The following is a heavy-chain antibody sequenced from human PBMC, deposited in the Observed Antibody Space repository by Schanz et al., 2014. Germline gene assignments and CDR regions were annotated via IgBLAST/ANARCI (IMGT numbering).Heavy chain of an antibody. CDR3: VRDSFYALDY. D-gene: IGHD3-16*01. CDR2: ISTSGTYM. Sequence: EVQLVESGGGLVKPGGSLRLSCVASGFAFSSFAMTWVRQAPGRGLEWVSSISTSGTYMYIADSLKGRLTISRDDAKKTMYQQMKNLRAEDTAVYYCVRDSFYALDYWGQGTLLTVSS. J-gene: IGHJ4*02. CDR1: GFAFSSFA. V-gene: IGHV3-21*01.